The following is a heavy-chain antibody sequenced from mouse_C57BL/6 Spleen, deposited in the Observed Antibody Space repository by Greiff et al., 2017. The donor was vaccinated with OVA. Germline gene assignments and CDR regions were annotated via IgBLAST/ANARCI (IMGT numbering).Heavy chain of an antibody. CDR1: GFTFSDYG. CDR3: ANAYYSNDEGYYAMDY. V-gene: IGHV5-17*01. D-gene: IGHD2-5*01. Sequence: DVMLVESGGGLVKPGGSLKLSCAASGFTFSDYGMHWVRQAPEKGLEWVAYISSGSSTIYYADTVKGRFTISRDNAKNTLFLQMTSLRSEDTAMYYCANAYYSNDEGYYAMDYWGQGTSVTVSS. J-gene: IGHJ4*01. CDR2: ISSGSSTI.